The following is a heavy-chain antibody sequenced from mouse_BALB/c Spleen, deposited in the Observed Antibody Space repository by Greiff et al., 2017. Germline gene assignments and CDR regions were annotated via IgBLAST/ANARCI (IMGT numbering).Heavy chain of an antibody. CDR3: ARHGSSSSLYFDV. Sequence: EVKLVESGGGLVKPGGSLKLSCAASGFTFSSYAMSWVRQTPEKRLEWVATISSGGSYTYYPDSVKGRFTISRDNAKNTLYLQMSSLRSEDTAMYYCARHGSSSSLYFDVWGAGTTVTVSS. D-gene: IGHD1-1*01. V-gene: IGHV5-9-3*01. J-gene: IGHJ1*01. CDR1: GFTFSSYA. CDR2: ISSGGSYT.